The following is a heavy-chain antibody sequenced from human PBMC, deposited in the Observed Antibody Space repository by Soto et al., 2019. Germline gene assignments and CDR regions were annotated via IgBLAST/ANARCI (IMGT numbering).Heavy chain of an antibody. CDR1: GYTFTTYN. V-gene: IGHV1-18*04. Sequence: ASVKVSCKASGYTFTTYNVYWVRQAPGQGLEWMGWSSRYNGDSKYAQKFQGRVFMTTDTSTSTAYMELRSLRADDTAVYYCARDSGGWHLDYWGQGTLVTVSS. CDR3: ARDSGGWHLDY. J-gene: IGHJ4*02. CDR2: SSRYNGDS. D-gene: IGHD6-19*01.